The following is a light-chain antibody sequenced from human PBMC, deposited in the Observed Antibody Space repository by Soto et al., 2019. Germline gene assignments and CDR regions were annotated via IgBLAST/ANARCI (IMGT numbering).Light chain of an antibody. V-gene: IGKV3D-15*01. J-gene: IGKJ1*01. Sequence: EMLMTQSPDTLSLSPFETTTLSFRASQSVGSNLAWYQQKPGQAPRLLIYDTSTRATGIPVRFSGSGFGTEFTLTISSLQSEDFAVYFCQQYNNWPRTFGQGTKVDI. CDR3: QQYNNWPRT. CDR2: DTS. CDR1: QSVGSN.